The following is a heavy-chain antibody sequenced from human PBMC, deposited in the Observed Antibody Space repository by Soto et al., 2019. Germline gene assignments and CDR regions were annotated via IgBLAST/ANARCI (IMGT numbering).Heavy chain of an antibody. CDR1: GFTFSSYW. D-gene: IGHD4-17*01. J-gene: IGHJ4*02. CDR3: AIETWYGDSRNFDY. V-gene: IGHV3-74*01. Sequence: EVQLVESGGGLVQPGGSLRLSCAASGFTFSSYWMHWVRQAPGQGLVWFSRINSDGSSTSYADSVKGRFTSSRDNAKNTLYLRMNSLRAEDTAVYYCAIETWYGDSRNFDYWGQGTLVTDSS. CDR2: INSDGSST.